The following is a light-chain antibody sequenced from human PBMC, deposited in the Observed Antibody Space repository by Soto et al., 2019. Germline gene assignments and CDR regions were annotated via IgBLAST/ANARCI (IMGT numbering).Light chain of an antibody. J-gene: IGLJ1*01. Sequence: QSALTQPASVSGSPGQSITISCTGTSIDVGGYNYVSWYQQLPGKAPKLIIYDVTNRPSGVSNRFSGSKSGNTASLTISGLQAEDEADYYCSSWRRSSNPYVFGTGTKVTVL. CDR3: SSWRRSSNPYV. CDR2: DVT. CDR1: SIDVGGYNY. V-gene: IGLV2-14*01.